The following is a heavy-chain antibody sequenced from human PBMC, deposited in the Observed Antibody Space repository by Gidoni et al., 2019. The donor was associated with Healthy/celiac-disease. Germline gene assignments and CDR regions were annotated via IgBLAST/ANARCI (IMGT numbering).Heavy chain of an antibody. CDR1: GGTFSSYT. CDR2: IIPIRGIA. D-gene: IGHD4-17*01. J-gene: IGHJ4*02. Sequence: QFQLVQSVAEVKKPGSSVKVPFKASGGTFSSYTISWVRQAPGPGLEWMGRIIPIRGIANYAQKFQGRVTITADKSTSTAYMELSSLRSEDTAVYYCARGHRDYENYWCQGTLVTVSS. CDR3: ARGHRDYENY. V-gene: IGHV1-69*02.